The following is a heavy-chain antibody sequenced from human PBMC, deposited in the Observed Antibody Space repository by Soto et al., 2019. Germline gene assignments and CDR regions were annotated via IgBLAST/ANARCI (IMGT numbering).Heavy chain of an antibody. J-gene: IGHJ6*02. D-gene: IGHD3-3*01. Sequence: QITLKESGPTLVKPTQTLTMTCTFSGFSLTTSGVAVGWIRQSPGKALEGLALIYWNDDKRYSPTLNNRRTIAKDTSKTQVVLTMTNMDPVDTATYYCAHGVFTIYYAIDVWGQWTTVTVSS. CDR2: IYWNDDK. CDR3: AHGVFTIYYAIDV. CDR1: GFSLTTSGVA. V-gene: IGHV2-5*01.